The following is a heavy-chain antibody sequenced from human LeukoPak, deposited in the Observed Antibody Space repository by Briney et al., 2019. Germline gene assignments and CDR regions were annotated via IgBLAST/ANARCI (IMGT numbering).Heavy chain of an antibody. CDR2: FDPEDGET. Sequence: GASVKVSCKVSGYTLTELSMQWVRQAPGKGLEWMGGFDPEDGETIYAQKFQGRVTMTEDTSTDTAYMELSSLRSEDTAVYYCATVARPPSGYDGFDYWGQGTLVTVSS. CDR1: GYTLTELS. J-gene: IGHJ4*02. D-gene: IGHD5-12*01. V-gene: IGHV1-24*01. CDR3: ATVARPPSGYDGFDY.